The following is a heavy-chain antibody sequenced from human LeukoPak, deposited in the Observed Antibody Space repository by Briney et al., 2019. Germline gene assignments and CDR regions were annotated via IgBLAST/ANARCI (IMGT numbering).Heavy chain of an antibody. V-gene: IGHV3-21*01. CDR2: ISSSSSYI. CDR1: GFTFSSYS. CDR3: ARDRSGSYPYYFDY. D-gene: IGHD1-26*01. J-gene: IGHJ4*02. Sequence: PGGSLRLSCAASGFTFSSYSMNWVRQAPGKGLEWVSSISSSSSYIYYADSVKGRFNISRDNAENSLYLQMNNLRADDTAVYYCARDRSGSYPYYFDYWGQGTLVTVSS.